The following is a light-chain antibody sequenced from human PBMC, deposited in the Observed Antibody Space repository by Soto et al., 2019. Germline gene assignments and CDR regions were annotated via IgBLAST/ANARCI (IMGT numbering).Light chain of an antibody. V-gene: IGKV3-15*01. J-gene: IGKJ5*01. CDR3: QQYNNWPPIT. Sequence: EIVLTQSPATLSLSLGERATLSCRASQGISDYLAWYQQKPGQAPRLLIYGASTRATGIPARFSGSGSGTEFTLTISSLQSEDFAVYYCQQYNNWPPITFGQGTRLEIK. CDR2: GAS. CDR1: QGISDY.